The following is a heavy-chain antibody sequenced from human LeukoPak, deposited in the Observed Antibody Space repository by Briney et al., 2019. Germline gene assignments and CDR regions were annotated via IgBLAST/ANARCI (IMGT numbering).Heavy chain of an antibody. Sequence: RASVKVSCKASGGTFSSYAISWVRQAPGQGLEWMGGIIPIFGTANYAQKFQGRVTITADESTSTAYMELSSLRSEDTAVYYCARERAVQGYCSGGSCYINDYWGQGTLVTVSS. CDR1: GGTFSSYA. J-gene: IGHJ4*02. V-gene: IGHV1-69*01. D-gene: IGHD2-15*01. CDR3: ARERAVQGYCSGGSCYINDY. CDR2: IIPIFGTA.